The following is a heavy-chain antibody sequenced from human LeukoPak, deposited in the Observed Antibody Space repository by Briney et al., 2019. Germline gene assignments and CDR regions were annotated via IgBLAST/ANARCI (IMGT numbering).Heavy chain of an antibody. CDR1: GFTFDDYI. J-gene: IGHJ4*02. V-gene: IGHV3-43*01. D-gene: IGHD1-26*01. CDR3: AKARRGASGSYIFDY. CDR2: ISWDGGSI. Sequence: TGGSLRLSCAASGFTFDDYIMHWVRQGPGKGLEWVSLISWDGGSIYYADSVKGRFTISRDNSKNSLYLQMNSLRTEDTALYYCAKARRGASGSYIFDYWGQGTLVTVSS.